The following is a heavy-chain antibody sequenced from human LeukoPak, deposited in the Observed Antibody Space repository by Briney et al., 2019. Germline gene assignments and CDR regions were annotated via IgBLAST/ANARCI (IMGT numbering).Heavy chain of an antibody. J-gene: IGHJ4*02. D-gene: IGHD6-19*01. CDR1: GFTFSSQN. V-gene: IGHV3-21*06. CDR3: VKNGWLDY. CDR2: ISTSGDST. Sequence: SGGSLRLSCAASGFTFSSQNMNWARQAPGKGLEWVAYISTSGDSTKYADSVEGRFTISRDNAENSLLLLMNSLRVEDTAVYYCVKNGWLDYWGQGILVTVSS.